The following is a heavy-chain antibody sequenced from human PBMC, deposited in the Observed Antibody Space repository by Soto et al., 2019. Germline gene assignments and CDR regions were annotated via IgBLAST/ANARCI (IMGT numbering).Heavy chain of an antibody. V-gene: IGHV4-31*03. Sequence: QVQLQESGPGLVKPSQTLSLTCTVSGGSISSGIYYWSWIRQNPGKGLEWIGHIYYSGSTYYNPSLKSRVSISVDTSKNQFSLKLTSVTAADTAVYYCARVARGRVVGATPPCFDYWGQGTLGTVSS. D-gene: IGHD1-26*01. CDR2: IYYSGST. CDR1: GGSISSGIYY. J-gene: IGHJ4*02. CDR3: ARVARGRVVGATPPCFDY.